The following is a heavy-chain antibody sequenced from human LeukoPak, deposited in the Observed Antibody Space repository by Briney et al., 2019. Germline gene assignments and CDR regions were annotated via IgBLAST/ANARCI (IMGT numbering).Heavy chain of an antibody. D-gene: IGHD4-11*01. J-gene: IGHJ4*02. Sequence: GGSLRLSCAASGFSFSDFGMHWIRQAPGKGLEWVTLIRSDGSSIYYADSVKGRFTISRDNSRNTLYLQMNSLRVEDMAVYYCAKDRDEYGNDCWGQGILVTVST. CDR3: AKDRDEYGNDC. V-gene: IGHV3-30*02. CDR2: IRSDGSSI. CDR1: GFSFSDFG.